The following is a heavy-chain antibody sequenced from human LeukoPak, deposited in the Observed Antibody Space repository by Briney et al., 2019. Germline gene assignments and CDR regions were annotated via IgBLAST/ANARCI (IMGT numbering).Heavy chain of an antibody. CDR3: TTTEPLYGDYSSSFDY. Sequence: GGSLRLSCAASGFTFSNAWMSWVRQAPGKGLEWVGRIKSKTDGGTTDYAAPVKGRFTISRDDSKNTLHLQMNSLKTEDTAVYYCTTTEPLYGDYSSSFDYWGQGTLVTVSS. D-gene: IGHD4-17*01. J-gene: IGHJ4*02. V-gene: IGHV3-15*01. CDR1: GFTFSNAW. CDR2: IKSKTDGGTT.